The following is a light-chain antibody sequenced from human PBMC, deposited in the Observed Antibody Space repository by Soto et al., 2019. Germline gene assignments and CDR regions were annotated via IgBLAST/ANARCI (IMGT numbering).Light chain of an antibody. CDR3: SSFTRRNSYV. V-gene: IGLV2-14*03. CDR1: SSDVGAYNY. CDR2: DVS. Sequence: QSVLTQPASVSGSPGQSITISCTGTSSDVGAYNYVSWYQQHPGKVPKLMIYDVSDRPSGVSNRFSGSKSGNTASLTISGLQAEDEADYYRSSFTRRNSYVFGTGTKVTVL. J-gene: IGLJ1*01.